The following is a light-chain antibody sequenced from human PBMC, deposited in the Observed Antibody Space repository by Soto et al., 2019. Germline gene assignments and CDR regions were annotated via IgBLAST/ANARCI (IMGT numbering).Light chain of an antibody. CDR2: DVS. Sequence: QSVLTQPASVSGSPGQSITISCTGTSSDVGGYNYVSWYQQHPGKAPKLMIYDVSNRPSGVSNRFSGSKSGNTASLTISGLQAEDEADYYCSSYTSISTPMVFGGGTQLTVL. CDR1: SSDVGGYNY. CDR3: SSYTSISTPMV. J-gene: IGLJ2*01. V-gene: IGLV2-14*01.